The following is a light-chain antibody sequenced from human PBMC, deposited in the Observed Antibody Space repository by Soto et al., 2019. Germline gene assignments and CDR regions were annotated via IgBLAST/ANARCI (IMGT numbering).Light chain of an antibody. CDR3: QQYGSWT. Sequence: IVLTQSPGTLSLSPGERAALSCRASQTINSGYLAWYQQKPGQAPRLLIYGAFNRATGVPDRFSGSGSGTDFTLTISRLEPEDFAVYYCQQYGSWTFGQGTKVDI. V-gene: IGKV3-20*01. J-gene: IGKJ1*01. CDR2: GAF. CDR1: QTINSGY.